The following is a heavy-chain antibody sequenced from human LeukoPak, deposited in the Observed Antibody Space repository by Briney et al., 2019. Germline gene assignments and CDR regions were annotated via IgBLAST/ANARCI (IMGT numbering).Heavy chain of an antibody. CDR3: ARGGSSSHAFDI. V-gene: IGHV1-8*01. CDR2: MNPNSGNT. J-gene: IGHJ3*02. CDR1: GYTFTSYD. D-gene: IGHD2-2*01. Sequence: ASVKVSCKASGYTFTSYDINWVRQATGQGLEWMGWMNPNSGNTGYAQKFQGRVTMTRDTSISTAYMELSSLRSEDTAVYYCARGGSSSHAFDIWGQGTMVTVSS.